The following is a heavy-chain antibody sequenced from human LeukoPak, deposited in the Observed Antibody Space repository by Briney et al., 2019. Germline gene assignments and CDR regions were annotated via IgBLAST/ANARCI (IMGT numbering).Heavy chain of an antibody. V-gene: IGHV3-21*01. J-gene: IGHJ5*01. Sequence: GGSLRLSCVASGLTFSDYSINWVRRAPGKGIGWVSFINPTSTSIYYADAVRGRFTISRDNAKSSLYLQMDSLRAEDTAVYYCVRLRRNSNRSYYYYYYDSWGQGILVTVSS. CDR2: INPTSTSI. CDR1: GLTFSDYS. D-gene: IGHD3-10*01. CDR3: VRLRRNSNRSYYYYYYDS.